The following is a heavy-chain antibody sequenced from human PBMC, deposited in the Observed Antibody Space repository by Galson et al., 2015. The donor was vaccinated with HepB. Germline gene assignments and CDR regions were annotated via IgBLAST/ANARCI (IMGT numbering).Heavy chain of an antibody. Sequence: SLRLSCAASGFTVSSNYMSWVRQAPGKGLEWVSVIYSGGSTYYADSVKGRFTISRDNSKNTLYLQMNSLRAEDTAVYYCARGHGSSWYYGWFDPWGQGTLVTVSS. J-gene: IGHJ5*02. CDR1: GFTVSSNY. D-gene: IGHD6-13*01. V-gene: IGHV3-66*01. CDR3: ARGHGSSWYYGWFDP. CDR2: IYSGGST.